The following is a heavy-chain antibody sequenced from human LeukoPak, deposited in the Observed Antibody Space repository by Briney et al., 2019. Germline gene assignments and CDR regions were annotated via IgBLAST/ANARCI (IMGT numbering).Heavy chain of an antibody. CDR1: GFTVSTNY. CDR3: ARGATVTAQPS. D-gene: IGHD4-17*01. V-gene: IGHV3-53*04. J-gene: IGHJ5*02. CDR2: IYSGGST. Sequence: GGSLRPSCAASGFTVSTNYMSWVRQAPGKGLEWVSVIYSGGSTNYADSVKGRFTISRHNSNNTLYLQMNSLTAEDTAVYYCARGATVTAQPSWGQGTLVTVSS.